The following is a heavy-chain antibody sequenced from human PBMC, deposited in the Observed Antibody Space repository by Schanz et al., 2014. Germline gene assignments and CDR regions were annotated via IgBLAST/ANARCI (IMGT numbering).Heavy chain of an antibody. CDR3: ARDNYYGSGSCAY. CDR1: GFTFSSYA. D-gene: IGHD3-10*01. V-gene: IGHV3-48*01. Sequence: VQLVESGGGVVQPGRSLRLSCAASGFTFSSYAMSWVRQVPGKGLEWLSYIATSSSTRHYADSVKGRVTISRDNAKNSVSLQMRRLRVEDTAVYYCARDNYYGSGSCAYWGQGTLVTVSS. CDR2: IATSSSTR. J-gene: IGHJ4*02.